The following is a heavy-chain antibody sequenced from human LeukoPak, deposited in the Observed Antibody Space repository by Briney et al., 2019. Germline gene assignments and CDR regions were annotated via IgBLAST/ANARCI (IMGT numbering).Heavy chain of an antibody. CDR1: GGSINSGDSY. V-gene: IGHV4-31*03. CDR3: ARDNGDFRSIYYYMDV. J-gene: IGHJ6*03. Sequence: SETLSLTCTVSGGSINSGDSYWSWIRQRPGEGLEWIGCIYYSWSTYYNPSLKSRITLSLDTSKIQFSLRLSSVTAADTAVYYCARDNGDFRSIYYYMDVWGKAPTVIVSS. D-gene: IGHD2-8*01. CDR2: IYYSWST.